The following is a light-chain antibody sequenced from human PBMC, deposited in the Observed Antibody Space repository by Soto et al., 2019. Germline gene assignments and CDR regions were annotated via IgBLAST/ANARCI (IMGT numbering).Light chain of an antibody. CDR2: DVS. J-gene: IGLJ1*01. Sequence: QSALTQPASVSGSAGQAITMSCSGTSSDIGNYNFGSWYQHHPDKAPILMIDDVSNRPSGVYNRFSGSKYGNTASRTIAGLQAEDESDYYCNSYTVSSTYVFGTGTKLTVL. CDR3: NSYTVSSTYV. V-gene: IGLV2-14*03. CDR1: SSDIGNYNF.